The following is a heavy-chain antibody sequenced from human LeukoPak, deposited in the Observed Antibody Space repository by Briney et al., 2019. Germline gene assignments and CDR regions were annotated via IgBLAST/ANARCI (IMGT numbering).Heavy chain of an antibody. J-gene: IGHJ4*02. Sequence: PSETLSLTCTVSGGSISSYYWSWIRQPPGKGLEWIGYIYYSGSTNYNPSLKSRVTISVDTSKNQFSLKLSSVTAADTAVHYCARGGMKVDYWGQGTLVTVSS. V-gene: IGHV4-59*01. D-gene: IGHD1-26*01. CDR1: GGSISSYY. CDR3: ARGGMKVDY. CDR2: IYYSGST.